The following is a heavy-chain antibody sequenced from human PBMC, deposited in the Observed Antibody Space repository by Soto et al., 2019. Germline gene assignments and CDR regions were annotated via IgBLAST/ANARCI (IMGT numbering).Heavy chain of an antibody. CDR2: TYYRSKWYN. CDR1: GDNVSINSAA. J-gene: IGHJ4*02. V-gene: IGHV6-1*01. Sequence: PSQTLSLTCAMSGDNVSINSAAWNWIRQSPSRGLEWLGRTYYRSKWYNDYAVSVKSRISINPDTSKNQFSLQLNSVTPEDTAVSYRAREGHWGRVGDHWGPGPPVTASP. CDR3: AREGHWGRVGDH. D-gene: IGHD7-27*01.